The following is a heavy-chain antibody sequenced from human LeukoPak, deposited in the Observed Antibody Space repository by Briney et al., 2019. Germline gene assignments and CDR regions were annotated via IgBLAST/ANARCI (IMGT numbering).Heavy chain of an antibody. CDR2: IIPIFGTA. V-gene: IGHV1-69*13. J-gene: IGHJ3*02. D-gene: IGHD3-22*01. CDR1: GGTFSSYA. CDR3: ARLITMIVVVSWREDAFDI. Sequence: ASVKVSCKASGGTFSSYAISWVRQAPGQGLEWMGGIIPIFGTANYAQKFQGRVTITADESTSTAYMELSSLRSEDTAVYYCARLITMIVVVSWREDAFDIWGQGTMVTVSS.